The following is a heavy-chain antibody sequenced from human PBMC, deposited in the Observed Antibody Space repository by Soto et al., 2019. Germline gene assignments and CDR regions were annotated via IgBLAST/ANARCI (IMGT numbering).Heavy chain of an antibody. CDR1: GVTFSNYA. J-gene: IGHJ4*02. CDR3: AKQRADYGSGADTFYFDS. V-gene: IGHV3-23*01. D-gene: IGHD3-10*01. CDR2: LSGSGGTT. Sequence: GGSLRLSCTVSGVTFSNYAMNWVRQAPGKGPEWVSSLSGSGGTTYYADSVKGRFIISRDNSKNTLYLLMNSLRAEDTALCYCAKQRADYGSGADTFYFDSWGQGALVTVSS.